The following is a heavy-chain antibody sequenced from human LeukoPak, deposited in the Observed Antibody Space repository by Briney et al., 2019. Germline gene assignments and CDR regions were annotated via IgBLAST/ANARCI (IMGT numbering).Heavy chain of an antibody. Sequence: GGSLRLSCAASGFTFSSYEMNWVRQAPGKGLGWVSYISSSGSTIYYADSVKGRFTISRDNAKNSLYLEMNSLRAEDTAVYYCAELGITMIGGVWGKGTTVTISS. CDR1: GFTFSSYE. V-gene: IGHV3-48*03. CDR3: AELGITMIGGV. CDR2: ISSSGSTI. J-gene: IGHJ6*04. D-gene: IGHD3-10*02.